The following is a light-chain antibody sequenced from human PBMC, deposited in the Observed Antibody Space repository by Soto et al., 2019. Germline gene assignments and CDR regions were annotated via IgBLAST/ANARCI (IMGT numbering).Light chain of an antibody. V-gene: IGLV2-8*01. CDR2: EVD. CDR3: SSYAGSNNLYV. Sequence: QSALTQPPSASGSPGQSVIISCTGTNNDVGRNHYVSWYQFLPGQVPKVIIYEVDKRPSGVPDRFSGSRSGNTASLTVSGLHSEDEGDYYCSSYAGSNNLYVFGTGTKLTVL. J-gene: IGLJ1*01. CDR1: NNDVGRNHY.